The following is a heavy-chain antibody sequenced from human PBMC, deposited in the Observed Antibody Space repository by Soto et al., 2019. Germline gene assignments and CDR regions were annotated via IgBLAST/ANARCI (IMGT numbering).Heavy chain of an antibody. CDR1: GGSISSGGYY. Sequence: SETLSLTCTVSGGSISSGGYYWSWIRQHPGKGLEWIGYIYYSGSTYYNPSLKSRVTISVDTSKNQFSLKLSSVTAADTAVYYCARDSSGYYNYYYYYGMDVWGQGTTVTVSS. V-gene: IGHV4-31*03. CDR2: IYYSGST. D-gene: IGHD3-22*01. J-gene: IGHJ6*02. CDR3: ARDSSGYYNYYYYYGMDV.